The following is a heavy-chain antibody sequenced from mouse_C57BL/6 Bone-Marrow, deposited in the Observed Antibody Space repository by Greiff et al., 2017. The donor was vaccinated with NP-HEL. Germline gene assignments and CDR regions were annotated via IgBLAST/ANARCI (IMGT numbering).Heavy chain of an antibody. J-gene: IGHJ2*01. CDR2: IDPSDSYT. CDR3: AILTGTFDY. Sequence: VQLKQPGAELVMPGASVKLSCKASGYTFTSYWMHWVKQRPGQGLEWIGEIDPSDSYTNYNQKFKGKSTLTVDKSSSTAYMQLSSLTSEDSAVYYCAILTGTFDYWGQGTTLTVSS. V-gene: IGHV1-69*01. CDR1: GYTFTSYW. D-gene: IGHD4-1*01.